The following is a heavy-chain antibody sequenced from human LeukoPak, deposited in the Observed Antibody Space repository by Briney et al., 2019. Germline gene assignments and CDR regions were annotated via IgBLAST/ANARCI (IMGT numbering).Heavy chain of an antibody. CDR1: GGSISSYY. D-gene: IGHD3-10*01. J-gene: IGHJ5*02. V-gene: IGHV4-59*12. CDR2: IYYSGST. Sequence: PSETLSLTRTVSGGSISSYYWSWIRQPPGKGLEWIGYIYYSGSTNYNPSLKSRVTISVDTSKNQFSLKLSSVTAADTAVYYCAREYSRYYGSGVNWFDPWGQGTLVTVSS. CDR3: AREYSRYYGSGVNWFDP.